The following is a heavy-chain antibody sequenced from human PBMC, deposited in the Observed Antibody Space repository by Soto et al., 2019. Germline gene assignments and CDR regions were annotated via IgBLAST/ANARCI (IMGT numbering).Heavy chain of an antibody. D-gene: IGHD3-22*01. Sequence: GGSLRLSCAVSGFTFSSYTMHWVRQAPGKGLEWLAFISFDGSNKYYADSVKGRFTVSRDNSRNTLYLQMNSLRAEDTAVYYCATERENYYDNSYYFDYWGQGPLVTVYS. CDR2: ISFDGSNK. CDR3: ATERENYYDNSYYFDY. J-gene: IGHJ4*02. CDR1: GFTFSSYT. V-gene: IGHV3-30-3*01.